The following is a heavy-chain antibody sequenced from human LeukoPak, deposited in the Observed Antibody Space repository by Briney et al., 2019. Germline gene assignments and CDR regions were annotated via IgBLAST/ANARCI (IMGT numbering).Heavy chain of an antibody. CDR2: ISRSSNSI. J-gene: IGHJ4*02. CDR1: GFTFNTYT. D-gene: IGHD3-9*01. Sequence: GGSLTLSCAASGFTFNTYTMNWVRQPPGKGLEWVSSISRSSNSIYYADSVKGRFTISRDNAKNSLYLQITSLRAEDTAVYYCARVDALGTARDFWGQGALVTVSS. V-gene: IGHV3-21*01. CDR3: ARVDALGTARDF.